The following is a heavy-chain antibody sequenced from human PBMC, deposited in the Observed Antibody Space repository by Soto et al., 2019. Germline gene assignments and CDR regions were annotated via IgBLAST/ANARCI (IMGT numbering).Heavy chain of an antibody. CDR2: ISYDGSNK. J-gene: IGHJ4*02. D-gene: IGHD5-18*01. CDR3: AKDSKDTAMVRGSY. Sequence: QVQLVESGGGVVQPGRSVRLSCAASGFTFSSYGMHWVRQAPGKGLEWVAVISYDGSNKYYADSVKGRFTISRDNSKNTLYLQMNSLRAEDTAVYYCAKDSKDTAMVRGSYWGQGTLVTVSS. V-gene: IGHV3-30*18. CDR1: GFTFSSYG.